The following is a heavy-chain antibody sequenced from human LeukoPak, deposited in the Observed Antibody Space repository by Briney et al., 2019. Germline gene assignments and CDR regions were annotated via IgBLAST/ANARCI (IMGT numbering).Heavy chain of an antibody. CDR3: ARGPIAAAGDY. V-gene: IGHV1-18*01. CDR1: GYTFTNYG. J-gene: IGHJ4*02. CDR2: INANNGNT. D-gene: IGHD6-13*01. Sequence: ASVKVSCKASGYTFTNYGTTWVRQAPGQGLEWMGWINANNGNTNYAQNFQGRVAMTRDTSTSTAYMDLRSLRSDDTAVYYCARGPIAAAGDYWGQGTLVTVSS.